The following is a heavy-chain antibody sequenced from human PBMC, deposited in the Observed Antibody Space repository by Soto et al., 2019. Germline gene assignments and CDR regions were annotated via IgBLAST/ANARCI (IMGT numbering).Heavy chain of an antibody. CDR1: GFTFSDYY. CDR3: ARDYVLLWFGETNYYYYYGMDV. Sequence: GGSLRLSCAASGFTFSDYYMSWIRQAPGKGLEWVSYISSSGSTIYYADSVKGRFTISRDNAKNSLYLQMNSLRAEDTAVYYCARDYVLLWFGETNYYYYYGMDVWGQGTTVTVSS. CDR2: ISSSGSTI. V-gene: IGHV3-11*01. D-gene: IGHD3-10*01. J-gene: IGHJ6*02.